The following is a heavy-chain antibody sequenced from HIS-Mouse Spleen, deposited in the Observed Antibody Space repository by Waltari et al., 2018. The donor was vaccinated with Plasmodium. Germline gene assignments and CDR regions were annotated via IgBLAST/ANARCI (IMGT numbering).Heavy chain of an antibody. CDR1: GFTFSSYS. Sequence: EVQLVESGGGLVKPGGSLRLSCAASGFTFSSYSMNWVRQAQGKGVEWVSSIRSSSSYIYYADSVKGRFTISRDNAKNSLYLQMNSLRAEDTAVYYCAREDILTGYYNDYWYFDLWGRGTLVTVSS. D-gene: IGHD3-9*01. CDR2: IRSSSSYI. J-gene: IGHJ2*01. V-gene: IGHV3-21*01. CDR3: AREDILTGYYNDYWYFDL.